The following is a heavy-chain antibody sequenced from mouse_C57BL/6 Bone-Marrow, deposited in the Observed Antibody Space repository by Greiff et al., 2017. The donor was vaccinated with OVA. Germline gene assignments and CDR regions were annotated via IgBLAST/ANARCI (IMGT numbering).Heavy chain of an antibody. J-gene: IGHJ4*01. CDR3: ARNYGSSPFAMGD. CDR2: INPNNGGT. D-gene: IGHD1-1*01. CDR1: GYTFTDYN. Sequence: EVQLQQSGPELVKPGASVKIPCKASGYTFTDYNMDWVKQSHGKSLEWIGDINPNNGGTIYNQKFKGKATLTVDKSSSTAYMQLRSLTSEDAAVYYCARNYGSSPFAMGDWGQGTSVTVSS. V-gene: IGHV1-18*01.